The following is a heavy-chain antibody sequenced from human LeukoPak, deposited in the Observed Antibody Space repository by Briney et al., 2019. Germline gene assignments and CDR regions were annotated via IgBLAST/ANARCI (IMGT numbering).Heavy chain of an antibody. CDR2: ISYDGSNK. CDR1: GFTFSSYA. D-gene: IGHD4-17*01. CDR3: ARAAVTTSHFDY. Sequence: PGRSLRLSCAASGFTFSSYAMHWVRQAPGKGLEWVAVISYDGSNKYYADSVKGRFTISRGNSKNTLYLQMNSLRAEDTAVYYCARAAVTTSHFDYWGQGTLVTVSS. V-gene: IGHV3-30*04. J-gene: IGHJ4*02.